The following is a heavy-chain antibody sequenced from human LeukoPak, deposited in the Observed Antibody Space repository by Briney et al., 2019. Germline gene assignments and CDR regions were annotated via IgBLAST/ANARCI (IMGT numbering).Heavy chain of an antibody. CDR2: INHSGST. CDR3: ARGGRRYQLLKTGYFDL. J-gene: IGHJ2*01. V-gene: IGHV4-34*01. CDR1: GGSISSYY. D-gene: IGHD2-2*01. Sequence: PSETLSLTCTVSGGSISSYYWSWIRQPPGKGLEWIGEINHSGSTNYNPSLKGRVTISVDTSKNQFSLKLSSVTAADTAVYYCARGGRRYQLLKTGYFDLWGRGTLVTVSS.